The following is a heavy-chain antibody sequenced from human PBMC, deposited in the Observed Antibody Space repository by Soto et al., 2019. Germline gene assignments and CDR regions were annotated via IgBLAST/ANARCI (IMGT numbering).Heavy chain of an antibody. V-gene: IGHV1-2*02. CDR1: GYTFTGYY. D-gene: IGHD4-17*01. J-gene: IGHJ6*02. CDR3: AKYSPTTGTTRYYGMDV. Sequence: ASVKVSCKASGYTFTGYYIHWVRQAPGQGLEWMGWINPNSGGTIYAQKFQGRATMTRDTSISTAYMELSRLRSDDTAVYYCAKYSPTTGTTRYYGMDVWGQGTTVTVSS. CDR2: INPNSGGT.